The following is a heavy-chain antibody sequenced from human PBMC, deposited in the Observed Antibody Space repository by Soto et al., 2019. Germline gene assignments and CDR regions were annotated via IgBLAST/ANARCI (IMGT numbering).Heavy chain of an antibody. D-gene: IGHD2-2*01. V-gene: IGHV3-23*01. CDR3: AKSGVVPATDARYYSYYMDG. CDR2: IRGGGGGT. J-gene: IGHJ6*03. CDR1: GFTFSSYA. Sequence: GGSLRLSCAASGFTFSSYAMSWVRQAPGKGLEWDSAIRGGGGGTYYADSVKGRFTISRDNSKNTLYLQMHSRRADDTAVYYCAKSGVVPATDARYYSYYMDGWGKGTTVTVSS.